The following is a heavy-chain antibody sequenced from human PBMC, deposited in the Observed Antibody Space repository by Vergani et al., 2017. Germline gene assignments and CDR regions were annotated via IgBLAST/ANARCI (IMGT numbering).Heavy chain of an antibody. J-gene: IGHJ6*03. CDR1: VAYVGRGVYY. Sequence: QVQLHESGPGLLKASQTLSLTCSVSVAYVGRGVYYCLWVRQRPGMGLDWIGYIYYSGTTYYNPALERRLTIALDTSENHLSLKLTSVTAADTAVYYCARQKDYYMDVWGKGATVTVS. V-gene: IGHV4-31*03. CDR3: ARQKDYYMDV. CDR2: IYYSGTT.